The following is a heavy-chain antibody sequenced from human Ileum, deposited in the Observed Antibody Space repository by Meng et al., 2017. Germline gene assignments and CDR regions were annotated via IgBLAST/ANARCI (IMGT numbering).Heavy chain of an antibody. CDR1: GGSISNYY. CDR2: IYASVST. D-gene: IGHD2-2*01. J-gene: IGHJ2*01. V-gene: IGHV4-4*07. CDR3: VRDGSSSSGGTL. Sequence: VQLQESGPGLVNPSRTLPLTSQVPGGSISNYYWSWIRQPAGKGLEWIGRIYASVSTNYNPSLKTRITMSVDTSKSQFSLKLTSITAADTAVYYCVRDGSSSSGGTLWGRGTLVTVSS.